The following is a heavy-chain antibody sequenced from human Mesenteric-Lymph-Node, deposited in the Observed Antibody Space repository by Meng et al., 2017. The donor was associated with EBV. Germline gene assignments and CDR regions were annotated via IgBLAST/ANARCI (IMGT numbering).Heavy chain of an antibody. D-gene: IGHD2-21*01. CDR2: INAYNGDT. V-gene: IGHV1-18*01. Sequence: QVQCLLLVGTLKKPGASLQVSCKAPGYTFTNYGIPWVRPAPGPGLEWMGWINAYNGDTNYAQTLQGRVTMTTDTSTSTAYMELRSLRSDDTAVYYCARVEVGITSRDYWGQGTLVTVSS. CDR3: ARVEVGITSRDY. CDR1: GYTFTNYG. J-gene: IGHJ4*02.